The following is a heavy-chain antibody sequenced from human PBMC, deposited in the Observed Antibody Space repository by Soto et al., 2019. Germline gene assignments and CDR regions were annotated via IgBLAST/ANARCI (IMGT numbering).Heavy chain of an antibody. CDR2: IIPIFGTA. CDR1: GGTFSSYA. D-gene: IGHD2-2*01. Sequence: SVKVSCRASGGTFSSYAISWVRQAPGQGLEWMGGIIPIFGTANYAQKFQGRVTITADESTSTAYMELSSLRSEDTAVYYCARGPAATPHYYYYGMDVWGQGTTVTVSS. V-gene: IGHV1-69*13. J-gene: IGHJ6*02. CDR3: ARGPAATPHYYYYGMDV.